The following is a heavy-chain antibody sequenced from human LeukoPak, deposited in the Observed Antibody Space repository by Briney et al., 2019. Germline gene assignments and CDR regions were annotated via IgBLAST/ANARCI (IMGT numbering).Heavy chain of an antibody. Sequence: GESLKISCKGSGYSFTSYWIGWVRQMPGKGLEWMGIIYPGDSDTRYSPSFQGQVTISADKSISTAYLQWSSLKASDTAMYYCARLGVYYYGTKSPPARNYMDVWGKGTTVTVSS. D-gene: IGHD3-10*01. CDR1: GYSFTSYW. J-gene: IGHJ6*03. V-gene: IGHV5-51*01. CDR2: IYPGDSDT. CDR3: ARLGVYYYGTKSPPARNYMDV.